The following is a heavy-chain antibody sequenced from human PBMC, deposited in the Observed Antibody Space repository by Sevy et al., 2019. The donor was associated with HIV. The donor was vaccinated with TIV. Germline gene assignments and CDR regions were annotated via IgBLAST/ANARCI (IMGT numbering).Heavy chain of an antibody. CDR1: GFTFSSYA. V-gene: IGHV3-23*01. D-gene: IGHD2-2*01. CDR2: ISGSGGST. Sequence: GGSLRLSCAASGFTFSSYAMSWVRQAPGKGLEWVSAISGSGGSTYYADSVKGRFTISSDNSKNTLYLQMNRLRAEDTAVYYCAKDLDRIPAAALDYWGQGTLVTVSS. CDR3: AKDLDRIPAAALDY. J-gene: IGHJ4*02.